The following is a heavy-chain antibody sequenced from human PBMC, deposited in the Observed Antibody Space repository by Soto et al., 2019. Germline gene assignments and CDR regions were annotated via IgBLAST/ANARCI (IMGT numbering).Heavy chain of an antibody. D-gene: IGHD3-22*01. J-gene: IGHJ4*03. CDR2: IDPSDSQT. Sequence: PGESLKISCKGSGYSFAGYWITCVRQKPGKGLEWMGRIDPSDSQTYYSPSFRGHVTISATKSITTVFLQWSSLRASDTAMYYCARQIYDSDTGPNFQYYFDSWGQGTMVTVSS. V-gene: IGHV5-10-1*01. CDR3: ARQIYDSDTGPNFQYYFDS. CDR1: GYSFAGYW.